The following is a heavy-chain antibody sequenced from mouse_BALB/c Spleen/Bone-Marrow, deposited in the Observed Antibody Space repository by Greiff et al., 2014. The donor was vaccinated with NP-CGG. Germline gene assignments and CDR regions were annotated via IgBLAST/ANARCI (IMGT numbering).Heavy chain of an antibody. Sequence: QVQLQQSGPELVKPGASVRISCKASGYTFTSYYIHWVKQRPGQGLEWIGWIYPGNVNTKYNEKFKVKATLTADKSSSTAYMQLSSLTSEDSAVYCCARHKWAMDYWGQGTSVTVSS. J-gene: IGHJ4*01. D-gene: IGHD1-3*01. CDR2: IYPGNVNT. CDR3: ARHKWAMDY. CDR1: GYTFTSYY. V-gene: IGHV1S56*01.